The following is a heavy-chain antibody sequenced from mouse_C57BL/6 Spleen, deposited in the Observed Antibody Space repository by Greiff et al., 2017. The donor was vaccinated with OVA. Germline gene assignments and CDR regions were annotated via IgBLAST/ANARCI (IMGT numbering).Heavy chain of an antibody. CDR2: IDPSDSYT. CDR3: TSSRYYFDY. V-gene: IGHV1-69*01. CDR1: GYTFTSYW. Sequence: VQLQQPGAELVMPGASVKLSCKASGYTFTSYWMHWVKQRPGQGLEWIGEIDPSDSYTNYNQKFKGKSTLTVDKSSSTAYMQLSSLTSEDSAVYYCTSSRYYFDYWGQGTTLTVSS. J-gene: IGHJ2*01.